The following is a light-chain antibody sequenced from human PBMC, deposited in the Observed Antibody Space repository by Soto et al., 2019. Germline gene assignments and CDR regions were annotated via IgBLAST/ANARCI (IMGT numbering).Light chain of an antibody. CDR1: STDVGGYNA. CDR3: NSFRVSHLYV. J-gene: IGLJ1*01. V-gene: IGLV2-14*01. CDR2: EVT. Sequence: QSALSQPASVSGSPGQTITISCTGTSTDVGGYNAVSWYQHHPGKAPKLIIYEVTHRPSGVSDRFSASKSGNTASLTIPGLQAEDEADYYCNSFRVSHLYVFGTGTKVTVL.